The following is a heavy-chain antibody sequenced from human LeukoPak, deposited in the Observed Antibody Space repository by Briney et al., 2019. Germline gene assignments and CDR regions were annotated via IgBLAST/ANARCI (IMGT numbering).Heavy chain of an antibody. Sequence: SETLSLTCTVSGGSISSYYWSWIRQPPGKGLEWIGYIYYSGSTNYNPSLKSRVTISVDTSKNQFSLKLSSVTAADTAVYYCARVLARCSGGSCYPGYWGQGTLVTVSS. J-gene: IGHJ4*02. CDR3: ARVLARCSGGSCYPGY. CDR1: GGSISSYY. V-gene: IGHV4-59*01. D-gene: IGHD2-15*01. CDR2: IYYSGST.